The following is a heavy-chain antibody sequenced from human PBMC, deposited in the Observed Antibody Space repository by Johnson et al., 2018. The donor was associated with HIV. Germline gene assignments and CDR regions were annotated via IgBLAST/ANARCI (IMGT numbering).Heavy chain of an antibody. V-gene: IGHV3-66*02. J-gene: IGHJ3*02. D-gene: IGHD1-7*01. CDR2: IHGGGSI. CDR1: EFSVSGNY. Sequence: EVQLVESGGGLVRPGGSLRLSCAASEFSVSGNYMTWVRQAPGKGLEWVSVIHGGGSIYYEDSVKGRFTISRDNAKNSLYLQMNSLRVEDTALYYCAKDRELLELSHAFDSWGQGTMVTVSS. CDR3: AKDRELLELSHAFDS.